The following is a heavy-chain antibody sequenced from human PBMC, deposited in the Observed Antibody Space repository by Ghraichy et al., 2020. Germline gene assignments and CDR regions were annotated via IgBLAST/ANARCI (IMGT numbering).Heavy chain of an antibody. CDR1: GFTFSNYG. CDR2: IWYDGTNE. D-gene: IGHD3-22*01. J-gene: IGHJ3*02. CDR3: ARDIFTMTIGDFEI. Sequence: GGSLRLSCAASGFTFSNYGMHWVRQAPGKGLEWVAVIWYDGTNESYGDSVKGRFTISRDNSKNTLSLQMNSLRVEDTAVYYCARDIFTMTIGDFEIWGQGTMVTVSS. V-gene: IGHV3-33*01.